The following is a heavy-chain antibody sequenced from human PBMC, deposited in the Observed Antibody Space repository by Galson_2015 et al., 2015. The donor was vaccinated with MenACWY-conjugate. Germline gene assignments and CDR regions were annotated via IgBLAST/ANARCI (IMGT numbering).Heavy chain of an antibody. CDR1: GFTFSSFV. V-gene: IGHV3-30*03. CDR3: AGAAFRHTGGWYGYDAFDV. J-gene: IGHJ3*01. Sequence: SLRLSCAASGFTFSSFVMHWVRQAPGKGLEWVAFISYDKSDKYYADSVKGRFTISRDNSRNTLYLQMNNLRADDTAVYYCAGAAFRHTGGWYGYDAFDVWGQGTMVTVSS. D-gene: IGHD6-19*01. CDR2: ISYDKSDK.